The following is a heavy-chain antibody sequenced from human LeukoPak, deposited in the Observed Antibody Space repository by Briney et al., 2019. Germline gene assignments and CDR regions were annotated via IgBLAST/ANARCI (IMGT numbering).Heavy chain of an antibody. Sequence: SETLSLTCTVSDYSFSSGYGYYWGWIRQPPGKGLEWIGNIYHSGISYYNHFNSSLKSRVTISIDTSKNQFSLKLSSVTAADTAVYYCARQNPQYSSSWHRVSELWFDPWGQGTLVTVSS. J-gene: IGHJ5*02. CDR2: IYHSGIS. D-gene: IGHD6-13*01. CDR1: DYSFSSGYGYY. V-gene: IGHV4-38-2*02. CDR3: ARQNPQYSSSWHRVSELWFDP.